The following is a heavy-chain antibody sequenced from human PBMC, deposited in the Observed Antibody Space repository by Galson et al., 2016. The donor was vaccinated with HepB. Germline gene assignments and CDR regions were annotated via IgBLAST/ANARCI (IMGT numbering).Heavy chain of an antibody. D-gene: IGHD6-19*01. J-gene: IGHJ4*02. CDR3: AGSLYSSGWYAN. CDR2: INAGNGKT. CDR1: GYTFTRYA. V-gene: IGHV1-3*01. Sequence: SVKVSCKASGYTFTRYAMHWVRQAPGQRLEWMGWINAGNGKTKYSQKFQGRVTMTRDTSARTAYRELSSLRSEDTAVYYCAGSLYSSGWYANWGQGTLVTVSS.